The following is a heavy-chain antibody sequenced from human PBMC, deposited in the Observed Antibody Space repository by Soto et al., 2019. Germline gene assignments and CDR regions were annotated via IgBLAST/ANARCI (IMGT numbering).Heavy chain of an antibody. D-gene: IGHD3-3*01. V-gene: IGHV4-30-4*01. Sequence: SETLSLTCTVSGGSIISGGYSWSWVRQSPGKGLEWIGHIYNSGITYYNPSLKSRVVISTDTSRNQFSLRLNSLTAADRAVYFCARGVTVFGLVSRFWFDPWGQGTVLTVSS. CDR3: ARGVTVFGLVSRFWFDP. CDR2: IYNSGIT. J-gene: IGHJ5*02. CDR1: GGSIISGGYS.